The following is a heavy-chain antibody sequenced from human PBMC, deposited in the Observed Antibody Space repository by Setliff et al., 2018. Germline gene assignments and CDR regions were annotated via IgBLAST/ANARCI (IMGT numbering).Heavy chain of an antibody. CDR2: INPSGGST. Sequence: ASVKVSCKASGYTFTSYYMHWVRQAPGQGLEWMGIINPSGGSTSYAQKFQGRVTLTRDTSASTAYMELSSLRSEDTAVYYCATRPGIAVAGFDHWGQGTLVTVSS. CDR3: ATRPGIAVAGFDH. CDR1: GYTFTSYY. D-gene: IGHD6-19*01. V-gene: IGHV1-46*01. J-gene: IGHJ4*02.